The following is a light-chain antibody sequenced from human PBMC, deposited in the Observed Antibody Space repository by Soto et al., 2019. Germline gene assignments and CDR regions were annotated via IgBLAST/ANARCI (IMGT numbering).Light chain of an antibody. Sequence: ENVLTQSPGTLSLSPGEIATLSCRASQSVDSSYLAWYQQKPGQAPRLLIYGTSSRATGIPDRFSGSGSGTDFTLTINRLEPEDFAVYYCQQYGSSLYTFGQGTKLEIK. CDR1: QSVDSSY. CDR2: GTS. V-gene: IGKV3-20*01. CDR3: QQYGSSLYT. J-gene: IGKJ2*01.